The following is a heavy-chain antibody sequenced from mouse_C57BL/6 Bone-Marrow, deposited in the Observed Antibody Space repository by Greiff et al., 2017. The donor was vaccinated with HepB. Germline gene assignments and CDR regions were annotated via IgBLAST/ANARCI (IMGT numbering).Heavy chain of an antibody. J-gene: IGHJ4*01. CDR1: GYTFTDYY. V-gene: IGHV1-26*01. Sequence: VQLQQSGPELVKPGASVKISCKASGYTFTDYYMNWVKQSHGKSLEWIGDINPNNGGTSYNQKFKGKATLTVDKSSSTAYMERRSLTSEDSAVYYCARLRYAMDYWGQGTSVTVSS. CDR3: ARLRYAMDY. CDR2: INPNNGGT.